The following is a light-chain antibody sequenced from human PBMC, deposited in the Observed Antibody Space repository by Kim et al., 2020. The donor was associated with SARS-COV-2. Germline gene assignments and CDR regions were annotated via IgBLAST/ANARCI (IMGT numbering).Light chain of an antibody. CDR3: QQYGSSPRS. J-gene: IGKJ2*04. V-gene: IGKV3-20*01. Sequence: LSPGERATLSCRSSQSVSSSYLAWYQQKPGQAPRLLIYGASSRTTGIPDRFSGSGSGTDFTLTISRLEPEDFAVYYCQQYGSSPRSFGQGTKLEIK. CDR1: QSVSSSY. CDR2: GAS.